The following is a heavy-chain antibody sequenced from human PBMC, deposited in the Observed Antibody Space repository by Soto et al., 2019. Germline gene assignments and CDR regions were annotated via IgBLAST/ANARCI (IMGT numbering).Heavy chain of an antibody. CDR1: GFRISNYF. CDR3: ARPRFRGMDV. Sequence: PGGSLRLSCVGSGFRISNYFMSWVRQAPGKGLGWVANIKEDGSEKYYVESVKGRFTISRDNAKNSLYLQVNSLRDEDTAVYYCARPRFRGMDVWGQGTTVTVSS. J-gene: IGHJ6*02. V-gene: IGHV3-7*03. D-gene: IGHD3-10*01. CDR2: IKEDGSEK.